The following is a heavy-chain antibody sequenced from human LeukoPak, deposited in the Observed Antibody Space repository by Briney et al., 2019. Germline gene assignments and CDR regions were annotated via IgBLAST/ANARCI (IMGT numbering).Heavy chain of an antibody. Sequence: GGSLRLSCAASGFTFSNYAMHWVRQAPGKGLEWVAFISFDGSDKYYADSVKGRFTISRDNSKNTLYLQMNSLRAEDTAVYYCARDQPGTYTLSSAWGQGTLVTVSS. D-gene: IGHD6-19*01. CDR3: ARDQPGTYTLSSA. V-gene: IGHV3-30-3*01. CDR1: GFTFSNYA. J-gene: IGHJ5*02. CDR2: ISFDGSDK.